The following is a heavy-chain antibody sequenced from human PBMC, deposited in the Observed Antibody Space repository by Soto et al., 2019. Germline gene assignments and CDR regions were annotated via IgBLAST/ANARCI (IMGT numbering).Heavy chain of an antibody. CDR1: GVTFSNAW. D-gene: IGHD3-3*01. Sequence: PGGSLRLSCAASGVTFSNAWMSWVRQAPGKGLEWVGRIKSKTDGGTTDYAAPVKGRFTISRDDSKNTLYLQMNSLKTEDTAVYYCTTRRTIFGVVTSHLLWGQGTLVTVSS. CDR2: IKSKTDGGTT. V-gene: IGHV3-15*01. CDR3: TTRRTIFGVVTSHLL. J-gene: IGHJ4*02.